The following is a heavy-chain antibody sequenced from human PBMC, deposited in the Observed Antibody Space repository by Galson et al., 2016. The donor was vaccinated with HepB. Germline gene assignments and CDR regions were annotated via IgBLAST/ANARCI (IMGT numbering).Heavy chain of an antibody. CDR3: ARGLRSSMIRGVHAPDN. J-gene: IGHJ1*01. CDR2: INQSGST. Sequence: ETLSLTCAVYGGSFSGYFWTWIRQPPGKGLEWIGEINQSGSTNYNPSPKSRVSLSADTSKNPFSLRLTSVTAADTGLYYCARGLRSSMIRGVHAPDNWGQGTLVTVSS. V-gene: IGHV4-34*01. D-gene: IGHD3-10*01. CDR1: GGSFSGYF.